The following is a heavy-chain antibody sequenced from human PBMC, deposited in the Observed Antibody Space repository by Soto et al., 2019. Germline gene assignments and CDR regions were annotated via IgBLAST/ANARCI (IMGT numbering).Heavy chain of an antibody. CDR2: IYHSGST. J-gene: IGHJ4*02. CDR1: GGSISSSNW. V-gene: IGHV4-4*02. CDR3: ARGGNYDILTGFPYSFDH. Sequence: QVQLQESGPGLVKPSGTLSLTCADSGGSISSSNWWSWARQPPGKGLEWIGEIYHSGSTNYNPSLKSRATISVDKSKTQFSLKLSSVTAADTAVYYCARGGNYDILTGFPYSFDHWGQGTLVTVSS. D-gene: IGHD3-9*01.